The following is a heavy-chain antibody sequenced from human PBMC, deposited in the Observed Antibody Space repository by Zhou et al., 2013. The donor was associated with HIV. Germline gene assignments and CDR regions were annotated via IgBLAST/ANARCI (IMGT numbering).Heavy chain of an antibody. CDR3: ARDHFYMIVVVITVGTAYWYFDL. Sequence: QVQLVQSGAEVKKPGSSVKVSCKASGGTLSSYAFSWVRQAPGQGLEWMGAIVPIFGTSTYAQRFQDRVTFNTDTSTSTVYMELTSLRSEDTAVYYCARDHFYMIVVVITVGTAYWYFDLWGRGTWSLSPQ. D-gene: IGHD3-22*01. CDR2: IVPIFGTS. CDR1: GGTLSSYA. V-gene: IGHV1-69*05. J-gene: IGHJ2*01.